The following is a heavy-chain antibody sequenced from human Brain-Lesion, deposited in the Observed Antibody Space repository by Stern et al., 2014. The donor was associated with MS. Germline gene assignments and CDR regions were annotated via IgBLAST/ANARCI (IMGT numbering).Heavy chain of an antibody. D-gene: IGHD2-2*01. CDR2: IFNSGSP. Sequence: VQLEESGPGLVKPSQTLSLSCTVSGGSISSGGYYWSWIRQPAGKGLEWIGRIFNSGSPSYTPPLKSRVTISIDTSKNQFSLRLNSMTAADTAVYYCARGRVVPGFQYYATDVWGQGTTVIVSS. CDR1: GGSISSGGYY. J-gene: IGHJ6*02. V-gene: IGHV4-61*02. CDR3: ARGRVVPGFQYYATDV.